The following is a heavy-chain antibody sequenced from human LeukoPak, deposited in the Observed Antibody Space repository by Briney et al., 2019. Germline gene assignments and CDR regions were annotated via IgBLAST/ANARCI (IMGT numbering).Heavy chain of an antibody. V-gene: IGHV1-2*04. CDR3: ARGGPGGSGYYYGMDV. Sequence: GASVTVSCTASGYTFTGYYLHWVRQAPGQGLEWMGRINPNSGGTNYAQKFQGWVTMTRDTSISTAYMELSRLRSDDTAVYYCARGGPGGSGYYYGMDVWGQGTTVTVSS. D-gene: IGHD3-16*01. J-gene: IGHJ6*02. CDR2: INPNSGGT. CDR1: GYTFTGYY.